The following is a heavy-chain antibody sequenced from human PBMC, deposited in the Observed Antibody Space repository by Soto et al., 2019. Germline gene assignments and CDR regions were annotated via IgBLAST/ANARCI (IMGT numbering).Heavy chain of an antibody. CDR2: ISYDGSNK. J-gene: IGHJ4*02. CDR1: GFTFSSYG. CDR3: AKDLQALMIEVVITIDY. D-gene: IGHD3-22*01. Sequence: GGSLRLSCAASGFTFSSYGMHWVRQAPGKGLEWVAVISYDGSNKYYADSVKGRLTISRDNSKNTLYLQMNSLRAEDTAVYYCAKDLQALMIEVVITIDYWGQGTLVTVSS. V-gene: IGHV3-30*18.